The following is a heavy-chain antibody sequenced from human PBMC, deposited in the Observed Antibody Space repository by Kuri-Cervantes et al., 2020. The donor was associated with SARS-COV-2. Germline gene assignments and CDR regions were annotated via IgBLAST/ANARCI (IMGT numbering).Heavy chain of an antibody. V-gene: IGHV1-69*13. CDR3: ARMGWGYCSGGSCYYYYYMDV. Sequence: SVKVSCKASGGTFSSYAISWVRQAPGQGLEWMGGIIPIFGTANYAQKFQGRVTITADESTSTAYMELSSLRSGDTAVYYCARMGWGYCSGGSCYYYYYMDVWGKGTTVTVSS. J-gene: IGHJ6*03. CDR1: GGTFSSYA. CDR2: IIPIFGTA. D-gene: IGHD2-15*01.